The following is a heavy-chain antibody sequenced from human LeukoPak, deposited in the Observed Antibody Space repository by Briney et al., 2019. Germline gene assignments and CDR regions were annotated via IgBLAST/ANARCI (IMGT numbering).Heavy chain of an antibody. D-gene: IGHD3-22*01. V-gene: IGHV4-39*07. Sequence: SETLSLTCTVSGGSISSSSYYWGWIRQPPGKGLEWIGSIYYSGSTYYNPSLKSRVTISVDTSKNQFSLKLSSVTAADTAVYYCARAMEYYDSSGYIYYFDYWGQGTLVTVSS. J-gene: IGHJ4*02. CDR1: GGSISSSSYY. CDR2: IYYSGST. CDR3: ARAMEYYDSSGYIYYFDY.